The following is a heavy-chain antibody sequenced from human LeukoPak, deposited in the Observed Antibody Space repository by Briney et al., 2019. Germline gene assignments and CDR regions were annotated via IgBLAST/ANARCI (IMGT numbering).Heavy chain of an antibody. V-gene: IGHV3-7*05. J-gene: IGHJ6*02. CDR3: TRDASGDTNSGPRMDV. CDR2: IKPDGSEK. D-gene: IGHD1-26*01. Sequence: GGCLRLSCAASAFTFRTYWMSWVRQAPGEGLEWVAMIKPDGSEKYYVDSVKGLFTISRDNAKNSLYLQMTSLRAEDTAVYYCTRDASGDTNSGPRMDVWGQGTTVTVSS. CDR1: AFTFRTYW.